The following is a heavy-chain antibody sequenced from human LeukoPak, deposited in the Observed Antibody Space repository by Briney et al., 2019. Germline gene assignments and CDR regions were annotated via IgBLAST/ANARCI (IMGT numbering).Heavy chain of an antibody. V-gene: IGHV4-61*05. CDR3: ARVEYYDSSGYYFDY. CDR2: IYYSGST. CDR1: GDSISSSSYY. Sequence: SKTLSLTCTVSGDSISSSSYYWGWIRQPPGKGLEWIGYIYYSGSTNYNPSLKSRVTISVDTSKNQFSLKLSSVTAADTAVYYCARVEYYDSSGYYFDYWGQGTLVAVSS. D-gene: IGHD3-22*01. J-gene: IGHJ4*02.